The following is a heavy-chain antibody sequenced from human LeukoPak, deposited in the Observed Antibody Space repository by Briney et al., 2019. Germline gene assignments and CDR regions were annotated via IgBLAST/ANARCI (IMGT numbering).Heavy chain of an antibody. V-gene: IGHV3-64*01. CDR3: ARDSSPKIWFWESLIDY. Sequence: GGSLRLSCAASGFTFSSYAMHWVRQAPGKGLEYVSAISSNGGSTYYANSVKGRFTISRDNSKNTLYLQMGSLRAEDMAVYYCARDSSPKIWFWESLIDYWGQGTLVTVS. J-gene: IGHJ4*02. CDR1: GFTFSSYA. D-gene: IGHD3-10*01. CDR2: ISSNGGST.